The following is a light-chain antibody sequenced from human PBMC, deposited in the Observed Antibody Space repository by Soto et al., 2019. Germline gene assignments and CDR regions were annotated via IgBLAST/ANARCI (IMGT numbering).Light chain of an antibody. CDR1: SSDVVGYNY. CDR3: SSYAGSNNWV. Sequence: QSALTQPPSASGSPGQSVTISCTGTSSDVVGYNYVSWYQQYPGKAPKLILYEVSKRPSGVPDRFSGSKSGNTASLTVSGLQAEDEADYYCSSYAGSNNWVFGGGTQLTVL. V-gene: IGLV2-8*01. J-gene: IGLJ3*02. CDR2: EVS.